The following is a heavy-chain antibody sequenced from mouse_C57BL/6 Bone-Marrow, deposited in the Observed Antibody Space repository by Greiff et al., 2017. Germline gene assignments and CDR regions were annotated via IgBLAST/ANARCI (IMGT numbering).Heavy chain of an antibody. CDR2: IDPEDGDT. J-gene: IGHJ4*01. Sequence: VQLQQSGAELVRPGASVKLSCTASGFNIKDYYMHWVKQRPEQGLEWIGRIDPEDGDTEYAPKFQGKATMTADTSSNPAYLQLSSLTSEDTAVYYCTTDYDEGMDYWGQGTSVTVSS. CDR1: GFNIKDYY. D-gene: IGHD2-3*01. CDR3: TTDYDEGMDY. V-gene: IGHV14-1*01.